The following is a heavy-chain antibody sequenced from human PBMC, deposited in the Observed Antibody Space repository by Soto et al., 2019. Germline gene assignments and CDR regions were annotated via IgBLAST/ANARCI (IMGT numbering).Heavy chain of an antibody. Sequence: QVQLVQSGAEVKKPGSSVKVSCKASGGTFNKYAISWVRQAPGQGLEWMGGIIPIFGTANYAQNFQGRVTSTADESTSTAYMELRSLRSEDTAVYYCARGVHYDSSGYYYFYWGQGTLVTVSS. CDR3: ARGVHYDSSGYYYFY. V-gene: IGHV1-69*01. CDR2: IIPIFGTA. D-gene: IGHD3-22*01. CDR1: GGTFNKYA. J-gene: IGHJ4*02.